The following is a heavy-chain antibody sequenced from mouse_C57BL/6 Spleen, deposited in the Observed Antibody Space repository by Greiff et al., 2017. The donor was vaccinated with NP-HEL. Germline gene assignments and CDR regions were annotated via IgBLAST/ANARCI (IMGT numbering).Heavy chain of an antibody. CDR2: IYPGDGDT. CDR3: ASLLRQALYFDY. Sequence: QVQLQQSGAELVKPGASVKISCKASGYAFSSYWMNWVKQRPGKGLEWIGQIYPGDGDTNYNGKFKGKATLTADKSSSTAYMQLSSLTSEDSAVYCCASLLRQALYFDYWGQGTTLTVSA. CDR1: GYAFSSYW. D-gene: IGHD1-1*01. J-gene: IGHJ2*01. V-gene: IGHV1-80*01.